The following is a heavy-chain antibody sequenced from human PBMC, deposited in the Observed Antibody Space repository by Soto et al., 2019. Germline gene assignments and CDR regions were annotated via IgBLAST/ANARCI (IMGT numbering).Heavy chain of an antibody. Sequence: SVKVSCKTSGFTFSKFAVQWVRHARGQGPEWIGWIVVGSGKTDYAQKFRERVTMTRDMSTTTAYLELSSLKSEETAVYYCAASYYYDSSGYFDLDYWGQGTQVTVSS. D-gene: IGHD3-22*01. CDR3: AASYYYDSSGYFDLDY. J-gene: IGHJ4*02. CDR1: GFTFSKFA. V-gene: IGHV1-58*01. CDR2: IVVGSGKT.